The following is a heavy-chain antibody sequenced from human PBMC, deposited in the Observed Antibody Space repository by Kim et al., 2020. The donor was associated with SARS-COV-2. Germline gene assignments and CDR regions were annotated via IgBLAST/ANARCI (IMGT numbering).Heavy chain of an antibody. J-gene: IGHJ6*02. V-gene: IGHV4-30-2*01. Sequence: SETLSLTCAVSGGSISSGGYSWSWIRQPPGKGLEWIGYIYHSGSTYYNPSLKSRVTISVDRSKNQFSLKLSSVTAADTAVYYCARVGSPETYYGMDVWGQGTTVTVSS. CDR2: IYHSGST. CDR1: GGSISSGGYS. CDR3: ARVGSPETYYGMDV.